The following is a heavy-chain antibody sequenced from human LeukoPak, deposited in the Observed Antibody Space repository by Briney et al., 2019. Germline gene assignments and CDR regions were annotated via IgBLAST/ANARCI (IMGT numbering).Heavy chain of an antibody. D-gene: IGHD6-13*01. J-gene: IGHJ4*02. Sequence: SETLSLTCTVSGGSISSSSHYWGWIRQPPGKGLEWIGSIYYSGSTYYNPSLKSRVTISVDTSKNQFSLKLSSVTAADTAVYYCARYSSSWLTLDYWGPGTLVTVSS. CDR1: GGSISSSSHY. V-gene: IGHV4-39*01. CDR3: ARYSSSWLTLDY. CDR2: IYYSGST.